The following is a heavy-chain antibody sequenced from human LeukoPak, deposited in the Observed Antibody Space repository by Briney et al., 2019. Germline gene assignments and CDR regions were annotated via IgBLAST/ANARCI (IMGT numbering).Heavy chain of an antibody. Sequence: GGSLRLSCAASGFTFGSYAMTWVRQAPGKGLEWVSVITASESSTYYADSVRGRFTISRDNSKNTLYLQMNSLRADDAAVYYCAKHRGSGVAGTGGVESWGQGTLVTVSS. CDR2: ITASESST. J-gene: IGHJ4*02. D-gene: IGHD6-19*01. CDR1: GFTFGSYA. CDR3: AKHRGSGVAGTGGVES. V-gene: IGHV3-23*01.